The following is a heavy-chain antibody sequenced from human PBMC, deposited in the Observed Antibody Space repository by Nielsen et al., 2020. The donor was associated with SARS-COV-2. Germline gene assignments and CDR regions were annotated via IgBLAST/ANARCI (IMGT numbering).Heavy chain of an antibody. J-gene: IGHJ6*03. CDR3: ARVGYCSSTSCYISDYYYMDV. V-gene: IGHV3-21*01. CDR2: ISSSSSYI. D-gene: IGHD2-2*02. Sequence: GGSLRLSCAASGFTFSSYSMNWVRQAPGKGLEWVSSISSSSSYIYYADSVKGRFTISRDNAKNSLYLQMNSLRAEDTAVYYCARVGYCSSTSCYISDYYYMDVWGKGTTVRLL. CDR1: GFTFSSYS.